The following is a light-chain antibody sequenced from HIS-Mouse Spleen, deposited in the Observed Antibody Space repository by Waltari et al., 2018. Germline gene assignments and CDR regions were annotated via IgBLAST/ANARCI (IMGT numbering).Light chain of an antibody. CDR2: SNN. V-gene: IGLV1-44*01. J-gene: IGLJ3*02. CDR1: SPNIGSNT. CDR3: AAWDDSLNGPV. Sequence: QSVLTQPPSASGTPGQRVPIPCSGSSPNIGSNTVNWYQQPPGMAPQLLIYSNNQRPSGVPDRFSGSKSGTSASLAISWLQSEDEADYYCAAWDDSLNGPVFGGGTKLTVL.